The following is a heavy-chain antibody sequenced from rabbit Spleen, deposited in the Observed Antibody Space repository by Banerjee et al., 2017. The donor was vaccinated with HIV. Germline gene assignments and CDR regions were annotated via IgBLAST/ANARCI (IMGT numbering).Heavy chain of an antibody. CDR2: IYAGSSDIT. CDR3: ARDRGSYIPPDTDYKDL. V-gene: IGHV1S40*01. Sequence: QSLEESGGDLVKPGASLTLTCTASGFSFSGYYYMCWVRQAPGKGLEWIACIYAGSSDITYYATWAKGRFTISTTSSTTVTLQMTSLTAADTATYFCARDRGSYIPPDTDYKDLWGQGTLVTVS. CDR1: GFSFSGYYY. D-gene: IGHD7-1*01. J-gene: IGHJ6*01.